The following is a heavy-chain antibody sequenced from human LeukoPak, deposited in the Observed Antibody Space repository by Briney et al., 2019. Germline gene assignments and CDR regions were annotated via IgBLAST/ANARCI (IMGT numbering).Heavy chain of an antibody. V-gene: IGHV3-11*01. CDR1: GLTFSDYY. CDR3: ARLFDGSLDP. J-gene: IGHJ5*02. Sequence: GGSLRLSCAASGLTFSDYYMSWIRRAPGKGLEWVSYISGSGSNIYYPDSVKGRFTISRDNAKNSLYLQMNSLRAEDTALYYCARLFDGSLDPWGQGTLVTVSS. CDR2: ISGSGSNI. D-gene: IGHD1-26*01.